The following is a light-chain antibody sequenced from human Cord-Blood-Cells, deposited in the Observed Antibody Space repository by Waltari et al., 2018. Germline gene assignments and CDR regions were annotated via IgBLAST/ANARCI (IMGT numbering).Light chain of an antibody. CDR1: SSDVGGYNY. CDR3: SSYAGSNKRV. J-gene: IGLJ3*02. V-gene: IGLV2-8*01. Sequence: QSALTQPPSASGSPGPSVTIPCTGTSSDVGGYNYVPWYQQHPGKAPNLMIYEVSKRPSGVPDRFSGSKSGNTASLTVSGLQAEDEADYYCSSYAGSNKRVFGGGTKLTVL. CDR2: EVS.